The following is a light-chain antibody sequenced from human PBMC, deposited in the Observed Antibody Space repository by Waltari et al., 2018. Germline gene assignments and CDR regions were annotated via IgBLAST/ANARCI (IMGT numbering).Light chain of an antibody. J-gene: IGKJ4*01. CDR2: AAS. V-gene: IGKV1-39*01. CDR1: QSIANY. CDR3: QQSYTTLT. Sequence: DVQMTQSRSSLSASVGARVTITCRASQSIANYLNWYQQKPGKVPKLLIYAASSLHSGVPSRFSGSGSGTEFTLTITNLQPEDFATYYCQQSYTTLTFGGGTKVE.